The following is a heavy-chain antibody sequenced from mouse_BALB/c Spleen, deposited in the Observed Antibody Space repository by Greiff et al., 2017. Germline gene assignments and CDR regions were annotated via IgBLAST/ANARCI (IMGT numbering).Heavy chain of an antibody. CDR1: GYTFTSYW. CDR3: ARSFAY. CDR2: INPSTGYT. V-gene: IGHV1-7*01. J-gene: IGHJ3*01. Sequence: VQRVESGAELAKPGASVKMSCKASGYTFTSYWMHWVKQRPGQGLEWIGYINPSTGYTEYNQKFKDKATLTADKSSSTAYMQLSSLTSEDSAVYYCARSFAYWGQGTLVTVSA.